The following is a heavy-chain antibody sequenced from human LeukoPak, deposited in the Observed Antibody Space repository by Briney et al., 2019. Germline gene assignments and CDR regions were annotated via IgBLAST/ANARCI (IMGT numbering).Heavy chain of an antibody. V-gene: IGHV3-23*01. CDR3: ARGYYYGSGSYSYYYYYGMDV. D-gene: IGHD3-10*01. Sequence: GGSLRLSCAASGFTFSIYAMIWVRQAPGKGLEWVSGISDSGGSTYYADSVKGRFTVSRDNSKNTLYLQMNSLRAEDTAVYYCARGYYYGSGSYSYYYYYGMDVWGQGTTVTVSS. CDR1: GFTFSIYA. J-gene: IGHJ6*02. CDR2: ISDSGGST.